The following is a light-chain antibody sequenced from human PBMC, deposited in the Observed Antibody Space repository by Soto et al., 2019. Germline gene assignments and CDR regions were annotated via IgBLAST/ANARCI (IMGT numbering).Light chain of an antibody. CDR2: GGS. CDR1: QSVSSNF. CDR3: QQYGSSPGT. V-gene: IGKV3-20*01. J-gene: IGKJ2*02. Sequence: EIVLTQSTGTLSLSPGERATLSCRASQSVSSNFLAWYQQKPGQAPKLLISGGSSRATGIPDRFSGSGSGTDFTLTITKLEPEDFAVYSCQQYGSSPGTFGQGTKLEIK.